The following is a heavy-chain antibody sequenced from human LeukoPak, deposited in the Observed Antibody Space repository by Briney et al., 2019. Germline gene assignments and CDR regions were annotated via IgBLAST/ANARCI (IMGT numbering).Heavy chain of an antibody. D-gene: IGHD3-16*02. J-gene: IGHJ4*02. Sequence: SETLSLTCAVSDYSISGGYYWGWIRQPPGKGLEWIGSIFHSGPTYYNPSLKSRVTISVDTSKNQFSLKLSSVTAADTSVYYFARCNDYVWGSYRPYFDHWGQGALVTVSS. V-gene: IGHV4-38-2*01. CDR2: IFHSGPT. CDR1: DYSISGGYY. CDR3: ARCNDYVWGSYRPYFDH.